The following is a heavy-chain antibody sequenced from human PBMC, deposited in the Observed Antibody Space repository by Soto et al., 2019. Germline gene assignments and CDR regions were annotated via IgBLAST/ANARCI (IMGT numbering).Heavy chain of an antibody. CDR2: FDPEDGET. CDR1: GYTLTELS. Sequence: SVKVSCKVSGYTLTELSMHWVRQAPGKGLEWMGGFDPEDGETIYAQKFQGRVTMTEDTSTDTAYMELSSLRSEDTAVYYCATAGGYDILTVYLFDYWGQGTLVTVSS. V-gene: IGHV1-24*01. J-gene: IGHJ4*02. CDR3: ATAGGYDILTVYLFDY. D-gene: IGHD3-9*01.